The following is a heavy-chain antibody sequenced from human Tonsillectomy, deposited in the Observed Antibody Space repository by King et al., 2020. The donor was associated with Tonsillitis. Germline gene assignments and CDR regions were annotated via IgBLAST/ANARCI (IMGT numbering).Heavy chain of an antibody. CDR3: ARGSLDSGYGHYYYYMDV. CDR2: IIPFFGTT. J-gene: IGHJ6*03. Sequence: QLVQSGAEVKKPGSSVKVSCKASGGTFSSYGINWVRQAPGQGLEWMGGIIPFFGTTNYAEKFQGRLTITADKSTSTTYMELSSLRSEDTAVYYCARGSLDSGYGHYYYYMDVWGKGATVTVSS. D-gene: IGHD5-12*01. CDR1: GGTFSSYG. V-gene: IGHV1-69*06.